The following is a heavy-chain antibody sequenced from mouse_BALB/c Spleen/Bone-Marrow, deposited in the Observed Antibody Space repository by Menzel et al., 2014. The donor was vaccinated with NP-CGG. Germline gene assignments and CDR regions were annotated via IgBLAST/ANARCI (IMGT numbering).Heavy chain of an antibody. CDR2: INPSTGYT. Sequence: QVQLQQSGPELAKPGASVKMSCKASGYTFPSYWMHWVKQRPGQGLEWIGYINPSTGYTDYNQKFKDKATLTADKSSSTAYMEMSSLTSEDSAFYYCVRGDYGKYWGQATTPTVSS. V-gene: IGHV1-7*01. CDR3: VRGDYGKY. CDR1: GYTFPSYW. D-gene: IGHD2-1*01. J-gene: IGHJ2*01.